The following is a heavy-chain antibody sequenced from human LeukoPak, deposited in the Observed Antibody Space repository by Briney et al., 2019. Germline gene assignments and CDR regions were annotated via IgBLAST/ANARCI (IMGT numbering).Heavy chain of an antibody. CDR3: AKDQVWSYDFWSGLLTDY. D-gene: IGHD3-3*01. CDR1: GFTFSSYG. V-gene: IGHV3-30*18. Sequence: PGSSLRLSCAASGFTFSSYGMHTVREAPGKGLEGVAVISYDGSNKYYADSVKGRFTISRDNSKNTLYLQMNSLRVEDTAVYYCAKDQVWSYDFWSGLLTDYWGQGTLVTVSS. J-gene: IGHJ4*02. CDR2: ISYDGSNK.